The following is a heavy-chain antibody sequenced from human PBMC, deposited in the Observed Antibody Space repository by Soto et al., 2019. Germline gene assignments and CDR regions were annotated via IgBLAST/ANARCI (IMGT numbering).Heavy chain of an antibody. V-gene: IGHV1-3*01. D-gene: IGHD6-19*01. CDR2: INAGNGNT. CDR3: ASSIAVAGTTYYYYYGMDV. CDR1: GYTFTSYA. Sequence: ASVKVSCKASGYTFTSYAMHWVRQAPGQRLEWMGWINAGNGNTKYSQKFQGRVTITGDTSASTAYMELSSLRSEDTAVYYCASSIAVAGTTYYYYYGMDVWGQGTTVTVSS. J-gene: IGHJ6*02.